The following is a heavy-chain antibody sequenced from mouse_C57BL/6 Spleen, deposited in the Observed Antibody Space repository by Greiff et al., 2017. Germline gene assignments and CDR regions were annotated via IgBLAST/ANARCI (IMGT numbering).Heavy chain of an antibody. Sequence: VQLQQSGPELVKPGASVKMSCKASGYTFTDYNMHWVKQSHGKSLEWIGYINPNNGGTSDNQKFKGKATLTVNKSSSTAYMELRSLTSEDSAVYYCARGVYYSNSMDYWGQGTSVTVSS. CDR2: INPNNGGT. CDR1: GYTFTDYN. D-gene: IGHD2-5*01. J-gene: IGHJ4*01. CDR3: ARGVYYSNSMDY. V-gene: IGHV1-22*01.